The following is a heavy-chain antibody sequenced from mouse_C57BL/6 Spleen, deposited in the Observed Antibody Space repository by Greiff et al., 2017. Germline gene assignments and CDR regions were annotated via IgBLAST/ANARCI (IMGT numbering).Heavy chain of an antibody. D-gene: IGHD2-3*01. Sequence: EVQLQQSGAELVRPGASVKLSCTASGFNFTDDYMHWVKQRTGQGLEWIGWIDPENGDTEYDSKFQGKATLTADKSSNTAYLELRSLTSEDTAVYYCTTYDGPRGAAWAYWGQGTLVTVSA. CDR1: GFNFTDDY. CDR2: IDPENGDT. J-gene: IGHJ3*01. V-gene: IGHV14-4*01. CDR3: TTYDGPRGAAWAY.